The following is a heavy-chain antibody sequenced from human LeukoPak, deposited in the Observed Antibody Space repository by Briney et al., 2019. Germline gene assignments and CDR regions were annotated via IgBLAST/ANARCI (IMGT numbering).Heavy chain of an antibody. D-gene: IGHD3-10*01. CDR1: GYTFTSYG. Sequence: ASVKVSCKASGYTFTSYGISWVRQAPGQGLEWMGWISAYNGNTNYAQKLQGRVTMTTDTSTSTAYMELRSLRSDDTAVYYCARVVIMVRGVQVGDYWGQGTLVTVSS. V-gene: IGHV1-18*04. J-gene: IGHJ4*02. CDR3: ARVVIMVRGVQVGDY. CDR2: ISAYNGNT.